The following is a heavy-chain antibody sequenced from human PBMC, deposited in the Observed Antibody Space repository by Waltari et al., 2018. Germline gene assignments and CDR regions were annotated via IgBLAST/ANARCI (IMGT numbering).Heavy chain of an antibody. CDR2: IYHSGST. CDR3: ARIYDSSGYPFDY. D-gene: IGHD3-22*01. V-gene: IGHV4-31*03. J-gene: IGHJ4*02. Sequence: QVQLQESGPGLVKPSQTLSLTCTVSGGSISSGGYYWSWIRQHPGKGLEWIGYIYHSGSTYYNPSRKSRVTISVDRSKNQFSLKLSSVTAADTAVYYCARIYDSSGYPFDYWGQGTLVTVSS. CDR1: GGSISSGGYY.